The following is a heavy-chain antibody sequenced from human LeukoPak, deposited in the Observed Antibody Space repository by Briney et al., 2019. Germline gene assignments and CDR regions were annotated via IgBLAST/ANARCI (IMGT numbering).Heavy chain of an antibody. CDR3: AKDNELDYYGSGRPYYYGMDV. Sequence: GGSLRLSCAASGFTFSNYAMNWVRQAPGKGLERVSLISGSGGSTHYADSVKGRFTISRDNSKSTLYLQMNGLRAEDTAIYYCAKDNELDYYGSGRPYYYGMDVWGKGATVPVSS. CDR2: ISGSGGST. V-gene: IGHV3-23*01. D-gene: IGHD3-10*01. J-gene: IGHJ6*04. CDR1: GFTFSNYA.